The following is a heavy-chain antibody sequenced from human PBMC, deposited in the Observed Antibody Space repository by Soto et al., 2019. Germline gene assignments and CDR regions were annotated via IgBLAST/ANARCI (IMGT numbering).Heavy chain of an antibody. Sequence: EVQLVESGGGLVKPGGSLRLSCAASGFTFSSYSMNWVRQAPGKGLEWVSSISSSSSYIYYADSVKGRFTISRDNAKNSLYLQMNSLRAEDTAVYYCARDLIAEATTANFDYWGQGTLVTVSS. CDR3: ARDLIAEATTANFDY. J-gene: IGHJ4*02. D-gene: IGHD4-17*01. CDR1: GFTFSSYS. CDR2: ISSSSSYI. V-gene: IGHV3-21*01.